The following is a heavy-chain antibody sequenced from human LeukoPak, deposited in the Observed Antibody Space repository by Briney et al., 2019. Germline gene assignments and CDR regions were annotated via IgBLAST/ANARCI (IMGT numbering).Heavy chain of an antibody. CDR2: IYYSGST. D-gene: IGHD3-22*01. V-gene: IGHV4-39*07. CDR1: GGSISSSSYY. Sequence: PSETLSLTCTVSGGSISSSSYYWGWIRQPPGKGLEWIGSIYYSGSTYYNPSLKSRVTISVDTSKNQFSLKLSSVTAADTAVYYCAREYYYDSSGYYYWRFYAFDIWGQGTMVTVSS. J-gene: IGHJ3*02. CDR3: AREYYYDSSGYYYWRFYAFDI.